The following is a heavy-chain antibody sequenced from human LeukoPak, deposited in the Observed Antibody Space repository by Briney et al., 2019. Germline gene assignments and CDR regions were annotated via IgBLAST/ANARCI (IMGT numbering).Heavy chain of an antibody. CDR3: AKDLSDSNDAFDI. V-gene: IGHV3-23*01. CDR1: GFTFSSYA. Sequence: GGSLRLSCAASGFTFSSYAMSWVRQAPGKGLEWVSAISGSGGSTYYADSVKGRFTISRDNSKSTLYLQMNSLRAEDTAVYYCAKDLSDSNDAFDIWGQGTMVTVSS. J-gene: IGHJ3*02. D-gene: IGHD3-16*02. CDR2: ISGSGGST.